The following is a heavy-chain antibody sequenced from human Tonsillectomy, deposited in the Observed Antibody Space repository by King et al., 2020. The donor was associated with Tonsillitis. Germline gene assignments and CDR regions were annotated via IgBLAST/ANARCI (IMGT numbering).Heavy chain of an antibody. V-gene: IGHV4-31*03. CDR3: ARALGRWGAFDY. J-gene: IGHJ4*02. CDR2: IYYSGST. Sequence: VQLQESDSGLVKSSQTLSLTCTVSGGSISSGGYYWSWIRQHPGKGLEWIGYIYYSGSTYYNPSLKSRVIISVDTSNNQFSLKLTSVTAADTAVYYCARALGRWGAFDYWGQGTLVTVSS. D-gene: IGHD3-16*01. CDR1: GGSISSGGYY.